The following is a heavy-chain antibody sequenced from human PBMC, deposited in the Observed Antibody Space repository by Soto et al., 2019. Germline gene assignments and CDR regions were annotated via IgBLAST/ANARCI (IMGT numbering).Heavy chain of an antibody. V-gene: IGHV4-59*08. D-gene: IGHD5-18*01. CDR2: IYYSGST. J-gene: IGHJ6*02. CDR3: ARHGGSSYGPIYYYYGMDV. Sequence: SETLSLTCTVSGGSLSSYYWSWIRQPPGKGLEWIGYIYYSGSTNYNPSLKSRVTISVDTSKNQFSLKLSSVTAADTAVYYCARHGGSSYGPIYYYYGMDVWGQGTTVTVSS. CDR1: GGSLSSYY.